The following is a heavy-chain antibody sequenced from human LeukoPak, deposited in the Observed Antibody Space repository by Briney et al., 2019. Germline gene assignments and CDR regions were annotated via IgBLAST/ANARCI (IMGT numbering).Heavy chain of an antibody. J-gene: IGHJ4*02. CDR1: GYTFTGHY. V-gene: IGHV3-15*01. CDR2: IKTKTDGRAT. Sequence: GASVKVSCKASGYTFTGHYMHWVRQAPGKGLEWIGRIKTKTDGRATEYAAPAKGRFTISRDDSKSTVYLHMNSLKTEDTALYYCVTRITSTGDYWGQGTLVTVSS. D-gene: IGHD3-16*01. CDR3: VTRITSTGDY.